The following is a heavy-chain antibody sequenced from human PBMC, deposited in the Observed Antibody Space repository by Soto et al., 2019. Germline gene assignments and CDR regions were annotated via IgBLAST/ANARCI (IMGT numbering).Heavy chain of an antibody. Sequence: GESLKISCKGSGYSFSSYWFGRVRQKPGKGLEWMGIIYPGDSDTRYSPSFQGQVTISADKSISTAYLQWSSLKASDTAMYYCARHLSLTYYDILTGHPASVYGMDVWGQGTTVTGSS. CDR2: IYPGDSDT. CDR3: ARHLSLTYYDILTGHPASVYGMDV. D-gene: IGHD3-9*01. V-gene: IGHV5-51*01. J-gene: IGHJ6*02. CDR1: GYSFSSYW.